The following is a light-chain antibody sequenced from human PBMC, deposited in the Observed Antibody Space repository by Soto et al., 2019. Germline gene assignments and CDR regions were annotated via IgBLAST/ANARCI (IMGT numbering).Light chain of an antibody. CDR3: SSYTSSNTYV. J-gene: IGLJ1*01. CDR2: DVS. V-gene: IGLV2-14*03. Sequence: QSALTQPASVSGPPGQSITISCTGTSSDVGAYNYVSWYQQHPGKAPKLMIYDVSNRPSGVSNRFSGSKSGNTASLTISGLQAEDEADYYCSSYTSSNTYVFGTGTKVTVL. CDR1: SSDVGAYNY.